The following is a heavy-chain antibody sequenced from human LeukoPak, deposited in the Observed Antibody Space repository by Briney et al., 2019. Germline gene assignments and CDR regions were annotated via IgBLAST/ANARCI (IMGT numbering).Heavy chain of an antibody. CDR2: FQNSGTA. J-gene: IGHJ4*02. V-gene: IGHV4-59*01. Sequence: PSETLSLTCTVSGGSISSYYWTWIRQPPGKGLEWIGFFQNSGTANYNPSLKSRVTISVDTSKNQFSLKLSSVTAADTAVYYCGRDLYGGNSIVDWGQGTLVTVSS. D-gene: IGHD4-23*01. CDR1: GGSISSYY. CDR3: GRDLYGGNSIVD.